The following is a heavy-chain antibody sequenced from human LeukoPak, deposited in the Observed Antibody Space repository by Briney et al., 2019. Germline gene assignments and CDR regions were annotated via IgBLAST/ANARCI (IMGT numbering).Heavy chain of an antibody. J-gene: IGHJ6*02. D-gene: IGHD4-17*01. CDR3: ARNYGDYSWLFRFGYYYYGMDV. Sequence: PGGSLRLSCAASGFTFSSYGMHWVRQAPGKGLEWVAVIWYDGSNKYYADSVKGRFTISRDNSKNTLYLQMNSLRAEDTAVYYCARNYGDYSWLFRFGYYYYGMDVWGQGTTVTVSS. CDR2: IWYDGSNK. V-gene: IGHV3-33*01. CDR1: GFTFSSYG.